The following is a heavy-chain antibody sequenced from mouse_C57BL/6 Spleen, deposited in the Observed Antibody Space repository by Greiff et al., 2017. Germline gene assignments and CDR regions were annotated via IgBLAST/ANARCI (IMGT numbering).Heavy chain of an antibody. J-gene: IGHJ4*01. D-gene: IGHD2-4*01. CDR1: GYTFTSYW. Sequence: VQLQQSGAELAKPGASVKLSCKASGYTFTSYWMHWVKQRPGQGLEWIGYINPSSGYTKYNQKVKDKATLTADKSSSTAYMQLSSLTYEDSAVYYCARSGVSMITTKGYYAMDYWGQGTSVTVSS. CDR2: INPSSGYT. V-gene: IGHV1-7*01. CDR3: ARSGVSMITTKGYYAMDY.